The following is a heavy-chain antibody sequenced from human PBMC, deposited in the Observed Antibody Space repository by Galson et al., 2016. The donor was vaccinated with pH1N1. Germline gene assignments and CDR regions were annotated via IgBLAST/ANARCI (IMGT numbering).Heavy chain of an antibody. V-gene: IGHV5-51*03. Sequence: QSGAEVKKPGESLKISCKASGYRFTSYWIAWVRQVPGKGLEWVGIVNPGGSTIRYSPPFQGQVTISSYKSINTAYLQWISLKASDTATYYCARQYDFGDYRGDAFDIWGQGTMVIVSS. CDR2: VNPGGSTI. CDR1: GYRFTSYW. D-gene: IGHD4-17*01. J-gene: IGHJ3*02. CDR3: ARQYDFGDYRGDAFDI.